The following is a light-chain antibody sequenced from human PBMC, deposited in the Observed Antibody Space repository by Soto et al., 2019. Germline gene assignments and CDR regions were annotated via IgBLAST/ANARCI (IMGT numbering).Light chain of an antibody. CDR3: QQYGGSTYT. V-gene: IGKV3-20*01. CDR1: QSVRSNY. Sequence: EIVLTQSPGTLSLSPGERATLSCRASQSVRSNYLAWYQQKPGQAPRLLIYGASSRATGIPDRFIGTGSGTDFTLTISRLEPEDFAVYYCQQYGGSTYTFGQGTKLEIK. J-gene: IGKJ2*01. CDR2: GAS.